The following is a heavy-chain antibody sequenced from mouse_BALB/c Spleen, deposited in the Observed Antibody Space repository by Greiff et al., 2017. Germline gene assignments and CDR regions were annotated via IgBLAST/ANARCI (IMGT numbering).Heavy chain of an antibody. Sequence: EVKLVESGPSLVKPSQTLSLTCSVTGDSITSGYWNWIRKFPGNKLEYMGYISYSGSTYYNPSLKSRISITRDTSKNQYYLQLNSVTTEDTATYYCARGGDGSSYLYYAMDYWGQGTSVTVSA. CDR2: ISYSGST. J-gene: IGHJ4*01. V-gene: IGHV3-8*02. CDR3: ARGGDGSSYLYYAMDY. CDR1: GDSITSGY. D-gene: IGHD1-1*01.